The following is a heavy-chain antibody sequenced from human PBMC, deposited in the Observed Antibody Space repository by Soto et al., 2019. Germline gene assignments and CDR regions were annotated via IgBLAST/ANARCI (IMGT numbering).Heavy chain of an antibody. CDR3: AREWRLAYCGGDCQSFDY. CDR2: ISAYNGNT. D-gene: IGHD2-21*02. Sequence: ASVKVSCKASGYTFTSYGISWVRQAPGQGLEWMGWISAYNGNTNYAQKLQGRVTMTTDTSTSTAYMELRSLRSDDTAVYYCAREWRLAYCGGDCQSFDYWGQGTLVTVSS. J-gene: IGHJ4*02. CDR1: GYTFTSYG. V-gene: IGHV1-18*01.